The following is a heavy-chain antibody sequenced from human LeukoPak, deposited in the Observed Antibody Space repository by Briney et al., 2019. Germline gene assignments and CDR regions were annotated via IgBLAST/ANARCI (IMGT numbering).Heavy chain of an antibody. CDR3: ARDLIVGATATYYYYGMDV. D-gene: IGHD1-26*01. CDR2: INPSGSGT. J-gene: IGHJ6*02. CDR1: GHIFTSYH. Sequence: ASVKVSCKASGHIFTSYHMHWVRQAPGQGLEWMGIINPSGSGTTYAQKFQGRVTMTRDTSTRTVYMELSSLRSEDTAVYYCARDLIVGATATYYYYGMDVWGQGTTVTVSS. V-gene: IGHV1-46*01.